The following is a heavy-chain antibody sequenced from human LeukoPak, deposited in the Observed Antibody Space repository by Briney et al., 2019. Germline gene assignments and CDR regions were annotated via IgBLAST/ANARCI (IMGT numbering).Heavy chain of an antibody. CDR1: GGSISSGGYY. CDR3: ARGRPFGYYDSSDRRAFDY. CDR2: IYYSGST. J-gene: IGHJ4*02. D-gene: IGHD3-22*01. V-gene: IGHV4-31*03. Sequence: SETLSLTCTVSGGSISSGGYYWSWIRQHPGKGLEWIGYIYYSGSTYYNPSLKSRVTISVDTAKNQFSLKLSSVAAADTAVYYCARGRPFGYYDSSDRRAFDYWGRGTLVTVSS.